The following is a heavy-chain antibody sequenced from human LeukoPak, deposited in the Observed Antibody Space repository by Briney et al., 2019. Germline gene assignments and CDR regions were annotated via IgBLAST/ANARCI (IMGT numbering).Heavy chain of an antibody. J-gene: IGHJ4*02. Sequence: SETLSLTCTVSGDSISSSSYYWAWIRQPPGKGLGWIGSIYYSGSTHYNPSLACRVAMSVDPSKNPLSLKLTHVTAADAAVYYCARQRAYYGSGSYYSGFDYWGQGALITVSS. CDR1: GDSISSSSYY. CDR2: IYYSGST. D-gene: IGHD3-10*01. CDR3: ARQRAYYGSGSYYSGFDY. V-gene: IGHV4-39*01.